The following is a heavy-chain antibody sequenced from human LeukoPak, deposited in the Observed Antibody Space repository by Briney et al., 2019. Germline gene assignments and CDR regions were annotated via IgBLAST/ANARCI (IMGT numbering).Heavy chain of an antibody. J-gene: IGHJ4*02. Sequence: QTGGSLRLSCAASGFTFSSYAMSWVRQAPGKGLEWVSAISGSGGSTYYADSVKGRFTISRDNAKNSLYLQMNSLRAEDTDVYYCSNPDFDYWGQGTLVTVSS. D-gene: IGHD6-13*01. CDR1: GFTFSSYA. V-gene: IGHV3-23*01. CDR2: ISGSGGST. CDR3: SNPDFDY.